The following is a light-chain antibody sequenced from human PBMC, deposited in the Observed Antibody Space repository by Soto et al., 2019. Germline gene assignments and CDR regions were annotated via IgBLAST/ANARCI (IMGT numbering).Light chain of an antibody. Sequence: QSALTQPPSASGSPGQSVTISCTGVSSGVGGYDQVSWYQHHPGKAPKLILYEVNKRPSGVPDRFSGSKSDNSASLTVSGLQAEDEAEYFCSSYTGSNNLYVFGTGTQLTVL. CDR2: EVN. J-gene: IGLJ1*01. CDR1: SSGVGGYDQ. CDR3: SSYTGSNNLYV. V-gene: IGLV2-8*01.